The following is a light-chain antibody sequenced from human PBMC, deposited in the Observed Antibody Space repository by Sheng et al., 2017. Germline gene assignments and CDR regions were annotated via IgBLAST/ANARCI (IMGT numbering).Light chain of an antibody. V-gene: IGKV1-39*01. CDR2: VAS. J-gene: IGKJ1*01. CDR1: QSISSY. CDR3: QQSYSTPQT. Sequence: DIQMTQSPSSLSASVGDRVTITCRASQSISSYLNWYQQKPGKAPKLLISVASNLQSGVPSRFTGSGSGTDFTLTISSLQPEDFATYYCQQSYSTPQTFGQGPRWRSN.